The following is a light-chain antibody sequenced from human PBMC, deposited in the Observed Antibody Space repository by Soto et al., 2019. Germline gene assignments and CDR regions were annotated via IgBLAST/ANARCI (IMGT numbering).Light chain of an antibody. CDR2: SSD. V-gene: IGLV1-44*01. CDR1: GSNIGSNT. Sequence: QYVLTQPPSASGTPGQRVTISCSGSGSNIGSNTVNWYQQLPGTAPKLLIYSSDQRPSGVPDRFSGSKSGTSASLAITGLRSEDEADYYCAAWDDSLQGWVFGGGTKLTVL. CDR3: AAWDDSLQGWV. J-gene: IGLJ3*02.